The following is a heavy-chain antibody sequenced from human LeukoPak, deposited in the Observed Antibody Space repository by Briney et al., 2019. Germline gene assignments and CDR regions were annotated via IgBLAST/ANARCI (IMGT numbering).Heavy chain of an antibody. CDR1: GFTFSSYS. J-gene: IGHJ4*02. V-gene: IGHV3-21*01. Sequence: GGSLRLSCAASGFTFSSYSMNWVRQAPGKGLEWVSSISSSSSYIYYADSVKGRFTISRDNAKNSLYLQMNSLRAEDTAVYYCAADCSGGSCYTGYWGQGTLVTVSS. CDR3: AADCSGGSCYTGY. CDR2: ISSSSSYI. D-gene: IGHD2-15*01.